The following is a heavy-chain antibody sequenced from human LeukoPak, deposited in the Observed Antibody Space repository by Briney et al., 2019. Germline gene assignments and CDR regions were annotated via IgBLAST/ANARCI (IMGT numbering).Heavy chain of an antibody. J-gene: IGHJ6*02. CDR3: ATKSSLTYSYNRLGIFGLDV. CDR1: VGPFSGYY. D-gene: IGHD2-15*01. Sequence: PSETLSLTCAVNVGPFSGYYWSWVRQPPGKGLEWSGEIDHSGSINYNPSPKSRVTISVDTSDTHFARKLSSVTAANTAVYYCATKSSLTYSYNRLGIFGLDVWGQGTTVTVSS. CDR2: IDHSGSI. V-gene: IGHV4-34*01.